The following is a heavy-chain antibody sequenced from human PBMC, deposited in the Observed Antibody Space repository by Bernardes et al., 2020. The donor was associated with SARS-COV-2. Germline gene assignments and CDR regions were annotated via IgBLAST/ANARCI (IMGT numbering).Heavy chain of an antibody. D-gene: IGHD3-3*01. V-gene: IGHV1-18*01. CDR2: ISPYNGDK. CDR1: GYIFTTYN. J-gene: IGHJ4*02. Sequence: ASVKVSCKASGYIFTTYNIGWVRQAPGQGLEWMGWISPYNGDKNYAQKFQGRVTMTTDTSTTTAYMELRSLRSDDTAVYYCARSSFGVVITIDYWGQGTLVTGSS. CDR3: ARSSFGVVITIDY.